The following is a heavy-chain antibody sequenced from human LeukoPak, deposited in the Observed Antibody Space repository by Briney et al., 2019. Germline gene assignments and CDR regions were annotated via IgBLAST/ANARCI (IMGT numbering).Heavy chain of an antibody. V-gene: IGHV3-48*04. Sequence: PGGSLRLSCAASGFTFSNYAMNWVRQAPGKGLEWVSYISSSGSTIYYADSVKGRFTISRDNAKNSLYLQMNSLRAEDTAVYYCARLAAGTRYYYYYMDVWGKGTTVTISS. J-gene: IGHJ6*03. CDR3: ARLAAGTRYYYYYMDV. CDR2: ISSSGSTI. D-gene: IGHD6-13*01. CDR1: GFTFSNYA.